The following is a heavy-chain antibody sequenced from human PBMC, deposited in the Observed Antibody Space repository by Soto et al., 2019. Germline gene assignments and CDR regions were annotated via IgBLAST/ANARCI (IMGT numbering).Heavy chain of an antibody. CDR1: VFRLWSYW. V-gene: IGHV3-74*01. CDR2: IHDDGSIT. J-gene: IGHJ4*02. Sequence: GGSLRLACAASVFRLWSYWVHWVRQAPGKGLVWVARIHDDGSITNYADSVKGRFTISRDNAKNTLYLQMNSLRAEDTAVYYCGRVPAAAAGIGIDHWGQGIPVTVSS. CDR3: GRVPAAAAGIGIDH. D-gene: IGHD6-13*01.